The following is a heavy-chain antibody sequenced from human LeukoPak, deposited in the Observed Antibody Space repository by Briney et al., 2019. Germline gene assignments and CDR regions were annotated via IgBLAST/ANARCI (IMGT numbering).Heavy chain of an antibody. Sequence: ASVKVSCKASGGTFSSYAISWVRQALGQGLEWMGWISAYNGNTNYAQKLQGRVTMTTDTSTSTAYMELRSLRSDDTAVYYCARFGGSGWYYYYYGMDVWGQGTTVTVSS. J-gene: IGHJ6*02. CDR3: ARFGGSGWYYYYYGMDV. CDR2: ISAYNGNT. V-gene: IGHV1-18*01. D-gene: IGHD6-19*01. CDR1: GGTFSSYA.